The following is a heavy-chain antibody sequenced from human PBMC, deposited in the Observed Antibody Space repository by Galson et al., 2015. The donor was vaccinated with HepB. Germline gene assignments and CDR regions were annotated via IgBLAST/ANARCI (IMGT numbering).Heavy chain of an antibody. CDR2: IMQDGSEK. Sequence: SLRLSCAASGLTFSNYWMIWVRQAPGKGLEWVANIMQDGSEKYYVDSVKGRFTISRDNAKNSLYLQMNSLRVEDTAVYYCARDWSFDWISFDYWGQGTLVTVSS. V-gene: IGHV3-7*01. CDR3: ARDWSFDWISFDY. J-gene: IGHJ4*02. D-gene: IGHD3-9*01. CDR1: GLTFSNYW.